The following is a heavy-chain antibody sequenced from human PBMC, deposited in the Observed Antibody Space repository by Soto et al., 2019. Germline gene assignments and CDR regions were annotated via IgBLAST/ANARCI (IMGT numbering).Heavy chain of an antibody. D-gene: IGHD3-22*01. CDR3: ARDVNYYDSSGYYGGFDY. J-gene: IGHJ4*02. CDR2: IYYSGST. Sequence: SETLSLTCTVSGGSISSGGYYWSWIRQHPGKGLEWIGYIYYSGSTYYNPSLKSRVTISVDTSKNQFSLKLSSVTAADTAVYYCARDVNYYDSSGYYGGFDYWGQGTLVTVSS. CDR1: GGSISSGGYY. V-gene: IGHV4-31*03.